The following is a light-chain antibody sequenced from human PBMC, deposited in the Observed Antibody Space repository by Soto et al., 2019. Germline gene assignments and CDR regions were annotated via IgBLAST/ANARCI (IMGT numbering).Light chain of an antibody. CDR3: AAWDDSLTDNV. J-gene: IGLJ1*01. V-gene: IGLV1-44*01. CDR2: NNN. Sequence: QSALPQPPSASGTPGQRVTISCSGSSSNIGGRTVNWYQQLPGTAPKLLIYNNNQRPSGVPDRFSGSKSGTSASLAITGLQSEDEADYYCAAWDDSLTDNVFGVGTKVTVL. CDR1: SSNIGGRT.